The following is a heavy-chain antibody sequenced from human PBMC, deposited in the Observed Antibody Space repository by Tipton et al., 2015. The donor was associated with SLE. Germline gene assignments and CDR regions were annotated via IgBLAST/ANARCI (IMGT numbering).Heavy chain of an antibody. CDR1: GASISDHS. CDR3: ARRFRDSYYFDY. J-gene: IGHJ4*02. CDR2: ISYSGRS. V-gene: IGHV4-59*08. Sequence: LRLSCTVSGASISDHSWGWIRQPPGKGLEWIGYISYSGRSNYNPSLKSQVTISLDTSKNQVSLKVSSVTAADTAVYYCARRFRDSYYFDYWGQGTLVTVSS.